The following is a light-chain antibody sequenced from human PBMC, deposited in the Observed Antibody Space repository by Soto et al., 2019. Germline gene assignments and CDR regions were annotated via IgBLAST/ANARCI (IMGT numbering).Light chain of an antibody. Sequence: EVVLTQSPDILPVSLGESATLSCRASQGIRSRLAWFQQRHGQAPRLLVYGASTRAAGVPDRISGSESETECTLTISSLHPEDFAVYYWQQYKTWPHTLGQGTKLEIK. CDR3: QQYKTWPHT. CDR1: QGIRSR. V-gene: IGKV3-15*01. J-gene: IGKJ2*01. CDR2: GAS.